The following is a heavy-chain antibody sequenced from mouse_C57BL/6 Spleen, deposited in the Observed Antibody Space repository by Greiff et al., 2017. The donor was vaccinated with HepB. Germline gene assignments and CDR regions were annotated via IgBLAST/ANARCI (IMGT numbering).Heavy chain of an antibody. V-gene: IGHV1-47*01. J-gene: IGHJ3*01. Sequence: VQVVESGAELVKPGASVKMSCKASGYTFTTYPIEWMKQNHGKSLEWIGNFHPYNDDTKYNEKFKGKATLTVEKSSSTVYLELSRLTSDDSAVYYCARKGNYSPWFAYWGQGTLVTVSA. CDR1: GYTFTTYP. CDR2: FHPYNDDT. CDR3: ARKGNYSPWFAY. D-gene: IGHD2-12*01.